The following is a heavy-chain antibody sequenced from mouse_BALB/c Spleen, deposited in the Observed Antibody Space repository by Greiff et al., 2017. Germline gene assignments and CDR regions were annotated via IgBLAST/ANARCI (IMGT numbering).Heavy chain of an antibody. CDR1: GFNIKDTY. Sequence: EVQLQQSGAELVKPGASVKLSCTASGFNIKDTYMHWVKQRPEQGLEWIGRIDPANGNTKYDPKFQGKATITADTSSNTAYLQLSSLTSEDTAVYYCAYGYDVAWFAYWGQGTLVTVSA. CDR3: AYGYDVAWFAY. CDR2: IDPANGNT. D-gene: IGHD2-2*01. V-gene: IGHV14-3*02. J-gene: IGHJ3*01.